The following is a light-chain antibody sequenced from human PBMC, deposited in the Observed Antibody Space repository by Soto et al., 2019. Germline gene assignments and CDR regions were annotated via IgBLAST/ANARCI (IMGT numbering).Light chain of an antibody. CDR1: QSLLHSNGYNY. CDR2: LGS. Sequence: DIVMTQSPLSLHVTPGEPASISCRSSQSLLHSNGYNYLDWYLQKPGQSPQLLIYLGSNRASGVPDRFSGSGSGTDFTLKISRVEAEDVGVYYFMQALQTPFTFGPGTKVDIK. V-gene: IGKV2-28*01. J-gene: IGKJ3*01. CDR3: MQALQTPFT.